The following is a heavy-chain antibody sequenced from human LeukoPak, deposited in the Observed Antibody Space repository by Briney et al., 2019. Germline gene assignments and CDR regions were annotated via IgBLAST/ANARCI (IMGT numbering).Heavy chain of an antibody. CDR1: GLTFSSYW. V-gene: IGHV3-7*01. D-gene: IGHD3-10*01. J-gene: IGHJ6*02. CDR3: ARHRGDYHNGMDV. Sequence: PGGSLRLSCAASGLTFSSYWMSWVRQAPGEGLEGVANIRGDGREKSFVDSVKGRFTISRDNAKNSLYLQMNSLRVEDTAVYYCARHRGDYHNGMDVWGQGTTVTVSS. CDR2: IRGDGREK.